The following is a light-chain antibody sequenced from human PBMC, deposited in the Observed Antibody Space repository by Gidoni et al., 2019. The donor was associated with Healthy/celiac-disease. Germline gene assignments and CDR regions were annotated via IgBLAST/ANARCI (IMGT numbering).Light chain of an antibody. CDR3: QQRSNVT. J-gene: IGKJ3*01. CDR2: DAS. CDR1: QSVSSY. V-gene: IGKV3-11*01. Sequence: EIVLTQSPATLSLSPGERATLSCRASQSVSSYLAWYQQKPGQAPRLLIYDASNRATGIPARFSGSGSGTDFTLTISSLEPEDFAVYYCQQRSNVTFGPGTKVEIK.